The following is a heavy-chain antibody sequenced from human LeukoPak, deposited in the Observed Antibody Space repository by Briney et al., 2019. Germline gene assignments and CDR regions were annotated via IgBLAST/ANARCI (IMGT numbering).Heavy chain of an antibody. CDR3: ARTVSGDYYGMDV. V-gene: IGHV4-4*02. J-gene: IGHJ6*02. D-gene: IGHD1-26*01. CDR1: GGSISTTNW. CDR2: VHLSGRT. Sequence: SETLSLTCGVSGGSISTTNWWTWVRQPPGEGLEWIGEVHLSGRTHYNPSLESRVTMSVDTSTDQFSLRLISVTAADTAVYYCARTVSGDYYGMDVWGQGTTVTVSS.